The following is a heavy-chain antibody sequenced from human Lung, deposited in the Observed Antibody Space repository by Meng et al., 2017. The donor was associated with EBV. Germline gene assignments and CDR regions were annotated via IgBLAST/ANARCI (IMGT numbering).Heavy chain of an antibody. CDR1: GVSISNDYG. Sequence: QRQASGPGRAKPSATLSLTFTGSGVSISNDYGWSWVRQPPGKGLEWIGEIYHSGYINYNPSLASRATVSVDKSKNQFSLRLTSVTAADTAMYYCARFAEAGGFMVTDGGGAFDIWGQGTLVTVSS. CDR2: IYHSGYI. D-gene: IGHD5-18*01. V-gene: IGHV4-4*02. CDR3: ARFAEAGGFMVTDGGGAFDI. J-gene: IGHJ3*02.